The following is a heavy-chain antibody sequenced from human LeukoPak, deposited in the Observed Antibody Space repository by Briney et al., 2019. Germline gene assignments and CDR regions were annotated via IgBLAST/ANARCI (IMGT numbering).Heavy chain of an antibody. J-gene: IGHJ4*02. V-gene: IGHV3-20*04. CDR3: ARDSSRLRGVTITYFDS. Sequence: GGSLRLSCAPSGFKIDDYGVSWVRQGPGKGLEWVSGIDWNGRTTAYADSVKGRFTISRDNAKSSLYLQLNSLRADDTAVYYCARDSSRLRGVTITYFDSRGQGTRVTVSS. CDR2: IDWNGRTT. CDR1: GFKIDDYG. D-gene: IGHD3-10*01.